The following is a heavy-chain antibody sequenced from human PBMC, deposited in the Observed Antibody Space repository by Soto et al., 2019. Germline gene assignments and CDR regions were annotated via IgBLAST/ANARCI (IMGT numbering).Heavy chain of an antibody. CDR3: AKDLVVFWSGPTTWFDP. Sequence: SLRLSCAASGFTFSSYGMHWVRQAPGKGLEWVAVISYDGSNKYYADSVKGRFTISRDNSKNTLYLQMNSLRAEDTAVYYCAKDLVVFWSGPTTWFDPWGQGTLVTVSS. D-gene: IGHD3-3*01. J-gene: IGHJ5*02. V-gene: IGHV3-30*18. CDR2: ISYDGSNK. CDR1: GFTFSSYG.